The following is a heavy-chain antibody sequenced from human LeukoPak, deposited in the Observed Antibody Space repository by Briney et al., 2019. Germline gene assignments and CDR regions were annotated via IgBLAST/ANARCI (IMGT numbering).Heavy chain of an antibody. CDR1: DTSINTYY. CDR2: IYTTGTT. Sequence: SETLSLTCTVSDTSINTYYWSWIRQPAGKGLEWIGHIYTTGTTNYNPSLKSRVTMSIDTSKNQFSLKLSSVTAADTAVYYCARVYYSSSYDYWYFDLWGRGTLVTVSS. CDR3: ARVYYSSSYDYWYFDL. V-gene: IGHV4-4*07. J-gene: IGHJ2*01. D-gene: IGHD6-13*01.